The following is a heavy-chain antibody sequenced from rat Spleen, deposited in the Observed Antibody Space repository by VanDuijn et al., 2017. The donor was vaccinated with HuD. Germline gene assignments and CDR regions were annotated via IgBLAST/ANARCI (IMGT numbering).Heavy chain of an antibody. CDR3: TRGVPTPDY. CDR2: ISSGGST. CDR1: GFSLTSNG. Sequence: QVQVKESGPGLVQPSQTLSLTCTVSGFSLTSNGVSWVRQTPGKGLEWIAAISSGGSTYYNSALKSRLSISRDTSKSQVFLKINSLQTEDKASYYCTRGVPTPDYWGQGVMVTVSS. D-gene: IGHD3-5*01. J-gene: IGHJ2*01. V-gene: IGHV2S12*01.